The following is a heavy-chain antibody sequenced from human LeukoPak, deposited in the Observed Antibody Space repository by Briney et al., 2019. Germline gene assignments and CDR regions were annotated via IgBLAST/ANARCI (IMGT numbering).Heavy chain of an antibody. D-gene: IGHD1-26*01. V-gene: IGHV1-8*01. J-gene: IGHJ5*02. CDR2: MNPNSGNT. CDR3: ARDIAGATKGGWFDT. Sequence: GASVKVSCKASGYTFTNYDINWVRQATGQGLEWMGWMNPNSGNTGYEQKFQGRVTMTRNTSISTAYMELSSLRSEDTALYYCARDIAGATKGGWFDTWGQGTPVTVSS. CDR1: GYTFTNYD.